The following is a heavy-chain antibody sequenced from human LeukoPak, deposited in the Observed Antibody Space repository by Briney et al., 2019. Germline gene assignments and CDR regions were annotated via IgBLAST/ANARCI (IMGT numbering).Heavy chain of an antibody. CDR1: GFTFSDAW. J-gene: IGHJ4*02. D-gene: IGHD2-15*01. V-gene: IGHV3-15*01. CDR2: FKSKIDGGTI. Sequence: GGSLRLSCVASGFTFSDAWMSWVRQAPGKGLEWVGRFKSKIDGGTIEYAAPVEGRFTISRDDSRNTLNLQMNSLKTEDTGVYYCTTRRQDGWWGQGTLVTVSS. CDR3: TTRRQDGW.